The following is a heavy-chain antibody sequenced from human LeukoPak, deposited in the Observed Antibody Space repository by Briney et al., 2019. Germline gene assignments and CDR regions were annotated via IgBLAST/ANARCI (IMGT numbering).Heavy chain of an antibody. J-gene: IGHJ4*02. Sequence: PGGSLSLSCAASGFTFSDHYMDWVRQTPGKGLEWVGRIRNKANSHTTEYAASVKGRFTISRDDSKNSLYLQMNSLKTEDTAVYYCARVCSSISCYGGNFDYWGQGTLVTVSS. V-gene: IGHV3-72*01. CDR1: GFTFSDHY. D-gene: IGHD2-2*01. CDR2: IRNKANSHTT. CDR3: ARVCSSISCYGGNFDY.